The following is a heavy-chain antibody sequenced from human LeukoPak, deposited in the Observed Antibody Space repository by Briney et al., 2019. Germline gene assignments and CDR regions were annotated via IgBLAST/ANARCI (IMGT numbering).Heavy chain of an antibody. CDR1: GDTFTNYW. CDR2: IYSCDSDT. J-gene: IGHJ4*02. CDR3: ARHSSSTGHPPWYFDY. V-gene: IGHV5-51*01. D-gene: IGHD2-8*02. Sequence: GESLNISCKVSGDTFTNYWMGWVRQTPGKGLEWIGIIYSCDSDTRHTPSFQGQVTIPSDKSITTAPLQWSCLDGADTAMSYLARHSSSTGHPPWYFDYWGEGTLVTVSS.